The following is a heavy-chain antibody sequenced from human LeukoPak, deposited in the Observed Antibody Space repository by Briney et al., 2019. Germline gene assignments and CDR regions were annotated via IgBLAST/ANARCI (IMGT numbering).Heavy chain of an antibody. Sequence: LRLSCAASGFTFSSYAMSWIRQPPGKGLEWIGYIYYSGSTYYNPSLKSRVTISVDTPKNQFSLKLSSVTAADTAVYYCARDQPYVGFDYWGRGTLVTVSS. CDR3: ARDQPYVGFDY. CDR2: IYYSGST. V-gene: IGHV4-30-4*08. D-gene: IGHD3-16*01. J-gene: IGHJ4*02. CDR1: GFTFSSYA.